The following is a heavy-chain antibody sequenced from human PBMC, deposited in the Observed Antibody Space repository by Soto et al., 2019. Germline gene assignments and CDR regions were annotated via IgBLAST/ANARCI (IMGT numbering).Heavy chain of an antibody. J-gene: IGHJ4*02. CDR3: ATDSSSWYYFDY. D-gene: IGHD6-13*01. CDR2: INSDGSST. CDR1: GFTFSSYW. Sequence: EVQLVESGGGLVQPGGSLRLSCAASGFTFSSYWMHWVRQAPGKGLVWVSRINSDGSSTSYADSVKGRFTISRDNAKNTLYLHMNSLRAEDTAVYYCATDSSSWYYFDYWGQGTLVTVSS. V-gene: IGHV3-74*01.